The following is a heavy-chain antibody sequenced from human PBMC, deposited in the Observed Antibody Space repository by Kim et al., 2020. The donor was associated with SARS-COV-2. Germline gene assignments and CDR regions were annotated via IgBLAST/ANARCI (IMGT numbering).Heavy chain of an antibody. Sequence: APVKGRFTISEDDSKTTLYLQMNSLKTEDTAVYYCTTDAFSIVATIDFDYWGQGTLVTVSS. J-gene: IGHJ4*02. CDR3: TTDAFSIVATIDFDY. D-gene: IGHD5-12*01. V-gene: IGHV3-15*01.